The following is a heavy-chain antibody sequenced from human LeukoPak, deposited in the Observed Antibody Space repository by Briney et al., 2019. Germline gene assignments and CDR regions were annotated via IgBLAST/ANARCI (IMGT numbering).Heavy chain of an antibody. J-gene: IGHJ4*02. CDR3: ARSRITMVRGVIGSPPDY. D-gene: IGHD3-10*01. CDR2: INPNSGGT. Sequence: ASVKVSCKASGYTFTGYYMRWVRQAPGQGLEWMGWINPNSGGTNYAQKFQGRVTMTRDTSISTAYMELSRLRSDDTAVYYCARSRITMVRGVIGSPPDYWGQGTLVTVSS. CDR1: GYTFTGYY. V-gene: IGHV1-2*02.